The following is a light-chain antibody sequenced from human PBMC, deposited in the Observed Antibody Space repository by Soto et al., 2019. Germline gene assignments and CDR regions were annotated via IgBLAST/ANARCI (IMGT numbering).Light chain of an antibody. CDR2: GAS. V-gene: IGKV3-15*01. J-gene: IGKJ3*01. CDR1: QSVSSN. Sequence: ETVMTQSPATLSVSPGERASLSCRASQSVSSNLAWYQQKPGRAPRILIFGASSRAAGVPDRFSGSGSGTDFTLTINSLQSEDFAVYFCQQYDNWPLTFGPGTKVDIK. CDR3: QQYDNWPLT.